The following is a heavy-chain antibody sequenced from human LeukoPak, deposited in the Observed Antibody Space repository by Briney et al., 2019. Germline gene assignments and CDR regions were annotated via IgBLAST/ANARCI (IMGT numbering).Heavy chain of an antibody. CDR3: ARGTRGYYFDY. V-gene: IGHV3-30-3*01. D-gene: IGHD2-8*01. CDR2: ISYDGSNK. CDR1: GFTFSSYA. Sequence: GRSLRLSCAASGFTFSSYAMHWVRQAPGKGLEWVAVISYDGSNKYYADSVKGRFTISRENSKNTLYLQMNSLRAEDTAVYYCARGTRGYYFDYWGQGTLVTVSS. J-gene: IGHJ4*02.